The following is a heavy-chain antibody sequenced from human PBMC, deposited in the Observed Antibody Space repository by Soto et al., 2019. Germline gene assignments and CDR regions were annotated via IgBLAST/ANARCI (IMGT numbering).Heavy chain of an antibody. Sequence: SVKVSCKASGGTFSSYAISWVRQAPGQGLEWMGGIIPIFGTANYAQKFQGRVTITAGESTSTAYMELSSLRSEDTALYFCARGGSFPSTPTFDIWGQGTVVTVSS. CDR2: IIPIFGTA. CDR1: GGTFSSYA. D-gene: IGHD1-1*01. V-gene: IGHV1-69*13. CDR3: ARGGSFPSTPTFDI. J-gene: IGHJ3*02.